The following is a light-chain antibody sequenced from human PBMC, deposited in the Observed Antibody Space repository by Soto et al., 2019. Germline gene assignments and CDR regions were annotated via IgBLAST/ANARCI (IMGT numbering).Light chain of an antibody. J-gene: IGKJ1*01. Sequence: EIVLTQSPATLSLSPGERATLSCRASQSVSSYLAWYQQKPGQAPRLLIYDASNRATGIPARFSGSGSGTDFTLTISILEPEDFAVYYCQQRSNWPPRTFGQGTKVEIK. CDR3: QQRSNWPPRT. CDR2: DAS. CDR1: QSVSSY. V-gene: IGKV3-11*01.